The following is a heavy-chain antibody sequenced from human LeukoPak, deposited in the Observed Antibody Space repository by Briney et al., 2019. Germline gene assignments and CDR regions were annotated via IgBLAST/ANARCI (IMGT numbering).Heavy chain of an antibody. Sequence: SETLSLTCTVSGASVSSYYWSWIRQPPGKGPEWIGYFSYSGSTNYNPSLKSRVTTSIDMSKNQFSLKLTSMTAADTAVYYCAGYGSGSYYKAFDFWGQGILVTVSS. CDR3: AGYGSGSYYKAFDF. CDR2: FSYSGST. V-gene: IGHV4-59*02. CDR1: GASVSSYY. D-gene: IGHD3-10*01. J-gene: IGHJ4*02.